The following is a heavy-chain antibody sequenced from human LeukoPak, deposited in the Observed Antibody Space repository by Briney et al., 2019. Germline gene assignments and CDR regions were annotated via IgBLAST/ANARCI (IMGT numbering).Heavy chain of an antibody. CDR1: GFTFSNAW. CDR2: IKSKTDGGTT. Sequence: GGSLRLSCAASGFTFSNAWMSWVRQAPGKGLEWVGRIKSKTDGGTTDYAAPVKGRFTISRDDSKNTLYLRMNSLKTEDTAVYYCTTIPFGGVIVPNDYWGQGTLVTVSS. CDR3: TTIPFGGVIVPNDY. V-gene: IGHV3-15*01. J-gene: IGHJ4*02. D-gene: IGHD3-16*02.